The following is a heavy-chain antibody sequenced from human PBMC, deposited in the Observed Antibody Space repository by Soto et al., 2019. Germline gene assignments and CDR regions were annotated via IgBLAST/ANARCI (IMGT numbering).Heavy chain of an antibody. V-gene: IGHV3-30-3*01. CDR2: ISYDGSNK. CDR1: GFTFSSYA. CDR3: ARSMVRGVSPTLNGLQSRRYYYYGMDV. Sequence: GGSLRLSCAASGFTFSSYAMHWVRQAPGKGLEWVAVISYDGSNKYYADSVKGRFTISRDNSKNTLYLQMNSLRAEDTAVYYCARSMVRGVSPTLNGLQSRRYYYYGMDVWGQGTTVTVSS. J-gene: IGHJ6*02. D-gene: IGHD3-10*01.